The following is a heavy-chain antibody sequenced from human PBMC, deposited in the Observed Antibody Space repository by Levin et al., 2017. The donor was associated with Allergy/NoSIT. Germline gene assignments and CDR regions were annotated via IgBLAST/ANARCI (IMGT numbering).Heavy chain of an antibody. D-gene: IGHD5-12*01. V-gene: IGHV3-21*04. CDR2: ISSSSSYI. CDR1: GFTFSSYH. Sequence: SCAASGFTFSSYHMNWVRQAPGKGLEWVSSISSSSSYIYYADSVKGRFTISRDNDKNSLYLQMNSLRAEDTDLYYCAWDSGYDRGTPGIFDSWGQGAQVTVSS. J-gene: IGHJ4*02. CDR3: AWDSGYDRGTPGIFDS.